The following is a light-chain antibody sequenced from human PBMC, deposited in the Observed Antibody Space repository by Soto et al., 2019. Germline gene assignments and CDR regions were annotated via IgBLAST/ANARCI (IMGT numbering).Light chain of an antibody. Sequence: EVFMTQSPATLSLSPGERATLSFSASQTISTNLAWYQQKPGQAPRLLIYGASTRAAGIPARFSGSGSGTEFTLIISSLQSEDFAVYYCQQRSNWPQITFGQGTRLEIK. V-gene: IGKV3-15*01. J-gene: IGKJ5*01. CDR2: GAS. CDR3: QQRSNWPQIT. CDR1: QTISTN.